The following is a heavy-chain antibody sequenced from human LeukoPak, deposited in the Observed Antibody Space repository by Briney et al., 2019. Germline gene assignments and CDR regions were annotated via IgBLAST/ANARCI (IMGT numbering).Heavy chain of an antibody. CDR3: AKDRGLWLGEGSWFDP. V-gene: IGHV3-30*18. Sequence: GRSLRLSCGGSGFSFSSYGMHRVRQAPGKGLEWVAVISYDGSNKNYADSVKGRFTISRDNSKSTLYLQMNSLRAKDTAVYYCAKDRGLWLGEGSWFDPWGQGTLVTVSS. D-gene: IGHD3-10*01. CDR1: GFSFSSYG. J-gene: IGHJ5*02. CDR2: ISYDGSNK.